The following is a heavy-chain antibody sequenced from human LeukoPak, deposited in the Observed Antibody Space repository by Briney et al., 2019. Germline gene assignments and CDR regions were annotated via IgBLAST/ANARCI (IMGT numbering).Heavy chain of an antibody. J-gene: IGHJ4*02. CDR3: ARGDYYDSSGPGGY. D-gene: IGHD3-22*01. CDR1: GFTFSSHW. Sequence: GGSLRLSCAASGFTFSSHWMHWVRQAPGKGLVWVSRINSDGSSTSYVDSVAGRFTISRDNAKNTLYLQMNSLRAEDTAVYHCARGDYYDSSGPGGYWGQGTLVIVSS. V-gene: IGHV3-74*01. CDR2: INSDGSST.